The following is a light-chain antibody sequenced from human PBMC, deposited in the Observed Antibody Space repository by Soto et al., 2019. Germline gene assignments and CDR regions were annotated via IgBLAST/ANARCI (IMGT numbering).Light chain of an antibody. Sequence: EIVLTQSPGTLSLSPGQRATLSCRASQSLSSSFLAWYQQKPGQAPRLIIYGASSRAAGIPDRFSGSGSETDFTLTISSLEPEDFAVYYCHQFATTRSFGQGTKVDI. V-gene: IGKV3-20*01. CDR1: QSLSSSF. J-gene: IGKJ1*01. CDR3: HQFATTRS. CDR2: GAS.